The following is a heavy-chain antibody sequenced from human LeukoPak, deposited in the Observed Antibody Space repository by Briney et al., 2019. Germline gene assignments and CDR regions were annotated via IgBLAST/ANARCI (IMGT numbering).Heavy chain of an antibody. CDR2: IYHSGST. D-gene: IGHD1-1*01. V-gene: IGHV4-38-2*02. J-gene: IGHJ4*02. CDR1: GYSISSGYY. Sequence: SETLSLTCTVSGYSISSGYYWGWIRQPPGKGLEWIGSIYHSGSTYYNPSLKSRVTISVDTSKNQFSLKLSSVTAADTAVYYCASVFWNDLYYFDYWGQGTLVTVSS. CDR3: ASVFWNDLYYFDY.